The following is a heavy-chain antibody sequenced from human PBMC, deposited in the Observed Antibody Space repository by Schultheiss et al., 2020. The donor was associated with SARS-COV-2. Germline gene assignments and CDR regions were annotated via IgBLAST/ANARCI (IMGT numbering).Heavy chain of an antibody. Sequence: SVKVSCKASGGTFSSYAISWVRQAPGQGLEWMGGIIPIFGTANYAQKLQGRVTMTTDTSTSTAYLEVRSLRSDDTAVYYCARVIAAGGYYYYGMDVWGQGTTVTVSS. CDR3: ARVIAAGGYYYYGMDV. CDR1: GGTFSSYA. CDR2: IIPIFGTA. J-gene: IGHJ6*02. V-gene: IGHV1-69*05. D-gene: IGHD6-13*01.